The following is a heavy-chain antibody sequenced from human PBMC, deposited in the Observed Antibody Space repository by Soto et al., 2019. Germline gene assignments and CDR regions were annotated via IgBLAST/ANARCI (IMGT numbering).Heavy chain of an antibody. CDR3: AKDRYSYGLNYFDY. V-gene: IGHV3-30*18. D-gene: IGHD5-18*01. CDR2: ISYDGSNK. CDR1: GFTFSSYG. J-gene: IGHJ4*02. Sequence: PGGSLRLSCAASGFTFSSYGMHWVRQAPGKGLEWVAVISYDGSNKYYADSVKGRFTISRDNSKNTLYLQMNSLRAEDTAVYYCAKDRYSYGLNYFDYWGQGTLVTVSS.